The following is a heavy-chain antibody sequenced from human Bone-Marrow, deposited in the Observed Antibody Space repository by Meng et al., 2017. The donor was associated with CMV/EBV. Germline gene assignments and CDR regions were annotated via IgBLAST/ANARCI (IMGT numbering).Heavy chain of an antibody. D-gene: IGHD1-7*01. CDR1: GYTFTTYD. CDR2: MNPILGIA. CDR3: ARTGTTPKENWFDP. J-gene: IGHJ5*02. V-gene: IGHV1-69*10. Sequence: SVKVSCKPSGYTFTTYDINWVRQAPGQGLEWMGWMNPILGIANYAQKFQGRVTITADKSTSTAYMELSSLRSEDTAVYYCARTGTTPKENWFDPWGQGTLVTVSS.